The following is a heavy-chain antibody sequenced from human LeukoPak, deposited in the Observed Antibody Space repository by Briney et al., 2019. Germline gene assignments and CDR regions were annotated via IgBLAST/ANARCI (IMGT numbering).Heavy chain of an antibody. D-gene: IGHD6-13*01. J-gene: IGHJ6*02. Sequence: PGGSLRLSCAASGFTFSDYYMSWIRQAPGKGLEWVSYISSSGSTIYYADSVKGRFTISRDNAKNSLYLQMNSLRAEDTAVYHCARDIAAADPERIYYYYGMDVWGQGTTVTVSS. V-gene: IGHV3-11*01. CDR2: ISSSGSTI. CDR1: GFTFSDYY. CDR3: ARDIAAADPERIYYYYGMDV.